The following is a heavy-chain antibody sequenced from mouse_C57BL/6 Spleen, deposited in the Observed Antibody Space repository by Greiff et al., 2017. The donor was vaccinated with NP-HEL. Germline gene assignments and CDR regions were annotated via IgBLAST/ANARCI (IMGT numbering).Heavy chain of an antibody. CDR3: ARRFYVGYSYAMDY. D-gene: IGHD2-3*01. CDR2: IYWDDDK. V-gene: IGHV8-12*01. Sequence: QVTLNVSGPGILQSSQTLSLTCSFSGFSLSTSGMGVSWIRQPSGKGLEWLAHIYWDDDKRYNPSLKSRLTISKDTSRNQVFLKITSVDTADTATYYCARRFYVGYSYAMDYWGQGTSVTVSS. J-gene: IGHJ4*01. CDR1: GFSLSTSGMG.